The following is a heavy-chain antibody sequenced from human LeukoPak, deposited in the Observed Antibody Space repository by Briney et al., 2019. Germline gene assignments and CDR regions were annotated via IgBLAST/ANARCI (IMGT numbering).Heavy chain of an antibody. CDR2: INHSGST. J-gene: IGHJ5*02. V-gene: IGHV4-34*01. CDR3: ARGERQWLAKWGWFDP. D-gene: IGHD6-19*01. Sequence: SETLSLTCSVSGGSISSNGYYWSWIRQPPGKGLEWIGEINHSGSTNYNPSLKSRVTISVDTSKNQFSLKLSSVTAADTAVYYCARGERQWLAKWGWFDPWGQGTLVTVSS. CDR1: GGSISSNGYY.